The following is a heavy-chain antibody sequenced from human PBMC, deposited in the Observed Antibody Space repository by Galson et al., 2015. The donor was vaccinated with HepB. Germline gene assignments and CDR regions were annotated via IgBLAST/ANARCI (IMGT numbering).Heavy chain of an antibody. D-gene: IGHD6-13*01. CDR2: ITSDGSGT. CDR1: GFTFTSSW. V-gene: IGHV3-74*01. Sequence: SLRLSCAASGFTFTSSWMHWVRQAPGKGLVWVSRITSDGSGTTYADSVKGRFTISRDNAKNTLYLQMNSLRDEDTAVYYCARDIYSSSWYYFDYWGQETLVTVSS. J-gene: IGHJ4*02. CDR3: ARDIYSSSWYYFDY.